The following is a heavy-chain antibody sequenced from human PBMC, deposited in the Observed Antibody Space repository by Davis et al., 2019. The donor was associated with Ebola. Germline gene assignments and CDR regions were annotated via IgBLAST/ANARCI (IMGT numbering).Heavy chain of an antibody. V-gene: IGHV1-2*04. CDR2: INPNSGGT. CDR3: ARVRDFWSGYYTD. J-gene: IGHJ4*02. CDR1: GYTFTGYY. Sequence: AASVKVSCKASGYTFTGYYMHWVRQAPGQGLEWMGWINPNSGGTNYAQKFQGWVTMTRDTSISTAYMELSRLRSDDTAVYYCARVRDFWSGYYTDWGQGTLVTVSS. D-gene: IGHD3-3*01.